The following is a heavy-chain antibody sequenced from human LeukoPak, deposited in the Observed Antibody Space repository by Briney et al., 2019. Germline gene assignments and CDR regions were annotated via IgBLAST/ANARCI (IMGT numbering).Heavy chain of an antibody. J-gene: IGHJ4*02. D-gene: IGHD5-18*01. V-gene: IGHV1-2*02. CDR3: AGGYSYGYFPDF. CDR2: ISPNSGGT. CDR1: GYSFTGYY. Sequence: ASVKVSCKASGYSFTGYYIHWVRQAPGQGLEWTGWISPNSGGTFSAQKFQDRVSMTTDTSIKTAYMEMSSLRSDDTAIYYCAGGYSYGYFPDFWAQGTLVTVPS.